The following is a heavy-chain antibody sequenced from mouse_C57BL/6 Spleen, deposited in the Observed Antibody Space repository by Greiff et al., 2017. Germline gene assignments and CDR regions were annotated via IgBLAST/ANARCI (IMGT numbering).Heavy chain of an antibody. CDR2: IYPGDGDT. Sequence: QVQLQQSGPELVKPGASVKISCKASGYAFSSSWMNWVKQRPGKGLEWIGRIYPGDGDTNYNGKFKGKATLTADKSSSTAYMQVSSMTSEDSAVYFCARGDFYYDDHEASWFAYWGQGTLVTVSA. CDR1: GYAFSSSW. J-gene: IGHJ3*01. V-gene: IGHV1-82*01. D-gene: IGHD2-13*01. CDR3: ARGDFYYDDHEASWFAY.